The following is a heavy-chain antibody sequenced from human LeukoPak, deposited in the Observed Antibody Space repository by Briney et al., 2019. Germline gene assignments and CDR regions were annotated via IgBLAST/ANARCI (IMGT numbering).Heavy chain of an antibody. CDR3: ARDRVEGSSGSYDY. J-gene: IGHJ4*02. CDR2: ISYDGSNK. CDR1: GFTFSSYA. Sequence: GGSLRLSCAASGFTFSSYAMHWVRQAPGKGLEGVAVISYDGSNKYYADSVKGRFTISRDNSKNTLYLQMNSLRAEDTAVYYCARDRVEGSSGSYDYWGQGTLVTVSS. V-gene: IGHV3-30*04. D-gene: IGHD1-26*01.